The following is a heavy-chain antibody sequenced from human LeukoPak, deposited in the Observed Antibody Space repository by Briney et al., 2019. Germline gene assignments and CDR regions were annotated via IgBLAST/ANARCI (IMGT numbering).Heavy chain of an antibody. V-gene: IGHV3-23*01. CDR1: GFTVSSYG. Sequence: GGSLRLSCAASGFTVSSYGMSWVRQAPGKGLEWVSAISGSGGSTYYADSVKGRFTISRDNSKNTLYLQMNSLRAEDTAVYYCARAVDYYDSSGSATWGQGTLVTVCS. J-gene: IGHJ4*02. CDR2: ISGSGGST. CDR3: ARAVDYYDSSGSAT. D-gene: IGHD3-22*01.